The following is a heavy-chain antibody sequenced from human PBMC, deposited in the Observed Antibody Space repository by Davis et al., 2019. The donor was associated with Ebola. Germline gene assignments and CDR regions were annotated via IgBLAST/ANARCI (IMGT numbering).Heavy chain of an antibody. J-gene: IGHJ4*02. V-gene: IGHV3-23*01. Sequence: GESLKISCAASGFTFSSYAMHWVRQAPGKGLEWVSGISSSGDSTYYADSVKGRFTISRDNSKNTLYLQMNSLRAEDTAVYYCAKGWGSSGWYYFDYWGQGTLVTVSS. D-gene: IGHD6-19*01. CDR3: AKGWGSSGWYYFDY. CDR2: ISSSGDST. CDR1: GFTFSSYA.